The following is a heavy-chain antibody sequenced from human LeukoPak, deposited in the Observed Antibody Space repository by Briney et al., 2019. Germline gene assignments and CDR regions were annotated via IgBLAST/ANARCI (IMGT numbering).Heavy chain of an antibody. CDR1: GGSISSSGYY. V-gene: IGHV4-39*07. J-gene: IGHJ4*02. CDR2: IYYSGST. D-gene: IGHD1-26*01. CDR3: ARLSGGSYYGWFDY. Sequence: KPSETLSLTCTVSGGSISSSGYYWGWIRQPPGKGLEWIGSIYYSGSTYYNPSLKSRVTISVDTSKNQFSLKLTSVTAADTAVYYCARLSGGSYYGWFDYWGQGTLVTVSS.